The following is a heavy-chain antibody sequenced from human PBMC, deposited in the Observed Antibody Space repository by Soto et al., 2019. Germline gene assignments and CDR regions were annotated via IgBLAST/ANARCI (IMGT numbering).Heavy chain of an antibody. Sequence: QIQLVQSGGEVERPGASVTVSCEASGYIFTTYGLSWVRQTPAHGLEWMGWISTDSGYTQYSQFLQGRVTMTRDTSTNTGYMELRDLTSDDTGIYYCARDRPPGSLYGMDAWGHGTAVTVSS. CDR3: ARDRPPGSLYGMDA. CDR2: ISTDSGYT. V-gene: IGHV1-18*01. CDR1: GYIFTTYG. J-gene: IGHJ6*02.